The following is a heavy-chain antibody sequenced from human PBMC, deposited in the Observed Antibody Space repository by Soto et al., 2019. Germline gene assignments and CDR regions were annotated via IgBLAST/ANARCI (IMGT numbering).Heavy chain of an antibody. CDR3: VKDLERNTMIAVIIPAFDS. Sequence: PGGSLRLSCAASGFTFDDYPMHWVRQTRWKCLEWVAGINWNSGRIGYADSVKGRFTISRDNAKNSLFLQMNSLRPEDTALYYCVKDLERNTMIAVIIPAFDSWGQGTLVTVSS. D-gene: IGHD3-22*01. J-gene: IGHJ4*02. CDR2: INWNSGRI. CDR1: GFTFDDYP. V-gene: IGHV3-9*01.